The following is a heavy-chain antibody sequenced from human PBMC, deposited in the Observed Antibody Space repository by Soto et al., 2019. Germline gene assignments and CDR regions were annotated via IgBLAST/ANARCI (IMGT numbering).Heavy chain of an antibody. CDR2: INSDGSTT. CDR3: ARDIDYGDTLSRKY. Sequence: HPGGSLRLSCAASGFTFRNYWMHWVRQVPGKGLVWVSRINSDGSTTSYADSVKGRFTISRDNAKNTLFLQMNSLRAEDTAVYYCARDIDYGDTLSRKYWGQGTLVTVSS. CDR1: GFTFRNYW. D-gene: IGHD4-17*01. V-gene: IGHV3-74*01. J-gene: IGHJ4*02.